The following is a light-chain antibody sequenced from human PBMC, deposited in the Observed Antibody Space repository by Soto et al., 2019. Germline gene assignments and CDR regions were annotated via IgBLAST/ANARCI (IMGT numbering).Light chain of an antibody. J-gene: IGLJ1*01. V-gene: IGLV2-14*01. CDR1: SSDVGGYNF. Sequence: SVLTQPASVSGSPGQSITISCTGTSSDVGGYNFVSWYQQHPGRAPKLLIYEVSRRPSGVSNRFSDSKSGDTASLTISGLQAEDEADYYCYSYRGYYTRVFGTGTKVTVL. CDR3: YSYRGYYTRV. CDR2: EVS.